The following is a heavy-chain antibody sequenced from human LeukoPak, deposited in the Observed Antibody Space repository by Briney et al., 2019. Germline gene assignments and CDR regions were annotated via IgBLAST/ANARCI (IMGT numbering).Heavy chain of an antibody. Sequence: SETLSLTCAVYGGSFSGYYWNWIRQPPGKGLEWIGEINHSGSTNYNPSLKSRVTISVDTSKNQFSLKLSSVTAADTAVYYCARGEASLLWFGELFPGAAFDIWGQGTMVTVSS. D-gene: IGHD3-10*01. CDR1: GGSFSGYY. CDR3: ARGEASLLWFGELFPGAAFDI. V-gene: IGHV4-34*01. J-gene: IGHJ3*02. CDR2: INHSGST.